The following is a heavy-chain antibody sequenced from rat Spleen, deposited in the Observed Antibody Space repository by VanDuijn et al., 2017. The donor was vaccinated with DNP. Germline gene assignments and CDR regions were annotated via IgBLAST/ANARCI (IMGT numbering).Heavy chain of an antibody. CDR3: ARAHYYSSYMGWCFDF. CDR2: ISYSGGT. CDR1: GYSISSNY. D-gene: IGHD1-2*01. Sequence: EVQLQESGPGLVKPSQSLSLTCSVTGYSISSNYWGWIRKFPGSKMEWMGYISYSGGTRYNPSLKSRISITRDTSKNQFFLHLNSITTEDTGTYYCARAHYYSSYMGWCFDFWGPGTMVTVSS. V-gene: IGHV3-1*01. J-gene: IGHJ1*01.